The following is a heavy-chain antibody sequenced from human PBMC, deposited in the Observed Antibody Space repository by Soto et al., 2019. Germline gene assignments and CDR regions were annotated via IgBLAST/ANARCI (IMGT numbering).Heavy chain of an antibody. CDR2: ISYDGSNK. V-gene: IGHV3-30*03. CDR3: APWFGAFDY. CDR1: GFTFSSYG. J-gene: IGHJ4*02. D-gene: IGHD3-10*01. Sequence: QVQLVESGGGVVQPGRSLRLSCAASGFTFSSYGMHWVRQAPGKGLEWVAVISYDGSNKYYADSVKGRFTISRDNSKNTLYLQMNSLRAEDTAVYYCAPWFGAFDYWGQGTLSPSPQ.